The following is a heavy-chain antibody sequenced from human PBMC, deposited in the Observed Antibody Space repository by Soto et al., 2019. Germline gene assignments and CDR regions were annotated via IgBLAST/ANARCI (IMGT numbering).Heavy chain of an antibody. CDR2: ISYDGRNT. D-gene: IGHD6-13*01. V-gene: IGHV3-30*04. CDR1: GFTISIHA. Sequence: GGSLRLSCTASGFTISIHAMHWVRQAPGKGLEWVAVISYDGRNTYYADSVKGRFTISRDNSRSTLFLQMNSLSPEDTGVYYCAKGYQYSSAWSDFWGQGTLVTVSS. J-gene: IGHJ4*02. CDR3: AKGYQYSSAWSDF.